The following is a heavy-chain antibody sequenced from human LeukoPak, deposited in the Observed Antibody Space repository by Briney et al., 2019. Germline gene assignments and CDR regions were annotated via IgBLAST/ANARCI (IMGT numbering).Heavy chain of an antibody. Sequence: PSETLSLTCTVSGDSISSGDYYWSWIRQPPGKGLEWIGYIYYSGSTYYNPSLKSRVTISVDTSKNQFSLQLNSVTPEDTAVYYCARGTGEAFDYWGQGTLVTVSS. CDR3: ARGTGEAFDY. CDR2: IYYSGST. V-gene: IGHV4-30-4*08. D-gene: IGHD7-27*01. J-gene: IGHJ4*02. CDR1: GDSISSGDYY.